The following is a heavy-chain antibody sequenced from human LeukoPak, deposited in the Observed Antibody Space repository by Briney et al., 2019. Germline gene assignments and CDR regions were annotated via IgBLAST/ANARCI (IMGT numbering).Heavy chain of an antibody. D-gene: IGHD2-2*01. V-gene: IGHV3-30-3*01. CDR3: ARDPSRLGYCSSTSCYVSFDY. Sequence: GGSLRLSCAASGFTFSSYWMSWVRQAPGKGLEWVAVISYDESNKYYADSVKGRFTISRDNSKNTLYLQMNSLRAEDTAVYYCARDPSRLGYCSSTSCYVSFDYWGQGTLVTVSS. CDR2: ISYDESNK. J-gene: IGHJ4*02. CDR1: GFTFSSYW.